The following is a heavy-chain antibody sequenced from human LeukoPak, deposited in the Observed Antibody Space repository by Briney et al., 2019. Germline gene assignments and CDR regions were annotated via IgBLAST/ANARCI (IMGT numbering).Heavy chain of an antibody. Sequence: GGSLRLSCAASGFTFSSYWMSWVRQAPGKGLEWVSYISSSGTIIYYADSVKGRFTISRDNAKNSLYLQMNSLRAEDTAVYYCARDHSPLDYWGQGTRVTVSS. V-gene: IGHV3-48*04. CDR1: GFTFSSYW. CDR3: ARDHSPLDY. J-gene: IGHJ4*02. CDR2: ISSSGTII. D-gene: IGHD1-14*01.